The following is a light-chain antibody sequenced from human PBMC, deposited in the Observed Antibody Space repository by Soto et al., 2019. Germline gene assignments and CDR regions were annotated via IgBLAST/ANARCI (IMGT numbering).Light chain of an antibody. V-gene: IGKV1-39*01. J-gene: IGKJ4*01. Sequence: DIQMTQSPSSLSASIGDRVTITCRASQNVGTYLSWYQQKQGEAPKLLINVASTLQSGVPSRFSGSGSGTDFTLAIGSLQPEDFATYYCQQSSSTPQTFGGGTKVDIK. CDR3: QQSSSTPQT. CDR1: QNVGTY. CDR2: VAS.